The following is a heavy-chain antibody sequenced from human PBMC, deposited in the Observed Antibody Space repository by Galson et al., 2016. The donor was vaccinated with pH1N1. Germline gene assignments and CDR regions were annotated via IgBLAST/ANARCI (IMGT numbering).Heavy chain of an antibody. V-gene: IGHV1-46*01. Sequence: SVKVSCKASGYSVTRYYMHWVRQAPGQGLEWMGIIDPSDGTTTYSQKFQGRITMTRDTPTNSVYMELSSLTSDDTAVYYCARRYYFDSWGQGTLVTVSS. CDR2: IDPSDGTT. CDR3: ARRYYFDS. CDR1: GYSVTRYY. J-gene: IGHJ4*01.